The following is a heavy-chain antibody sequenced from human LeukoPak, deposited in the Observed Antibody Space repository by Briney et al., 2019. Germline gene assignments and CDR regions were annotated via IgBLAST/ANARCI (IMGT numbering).Heavy chain of an antibody. Sequence: SVKVSCKASGGTFSSYAISWVRQAPGRGLEWMGRIIPIFGTANYAQKFQGRVTITTDESTSTAYMELSSLRPEDTAVYYCGTRYYGSGADYWGQGTLVTVSS. J-gene: IGHJ4*02. CDR2: IIPIFGTA. V-gene: IGHV1-69*05. D-gene: IGHD3-10*01. CDR1: GGTFSSYA. CDR3: GTRYYGSGADY.